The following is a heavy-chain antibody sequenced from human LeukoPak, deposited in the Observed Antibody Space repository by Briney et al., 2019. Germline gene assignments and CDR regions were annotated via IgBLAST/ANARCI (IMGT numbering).Heavy chain of an antibody. Sequence: PSETLSLTCTVSGGSISNSYWSWIRQPPGKGVEWFGYIYYRGSSNYNPSLKSRVTISVDTSKNQFSLKLSSVTAADTAVYYCARLRDLYNIFDYWGQGTLVTVSS. CDR1: GGSISNSY. J-gene: IGHJ4*02. D-gene: IGHD1-1*01. CDR3: ARLRDLYNIFDY. V-gene: IGHV4-59*12. CDR2: IYYRGSS.